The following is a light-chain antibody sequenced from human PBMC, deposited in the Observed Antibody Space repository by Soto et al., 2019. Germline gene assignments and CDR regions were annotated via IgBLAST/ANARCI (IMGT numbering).Light chain of an antibody. J-gene: IGKJ1*01. CDR3: QQYNSYST. V-gene: IGKV1-5*01. Sequence: DIQMTQSPSTLSASVGDRVTITCRASQSISSWLAWYQQKPGKAPKLLIYDASNLESGVPSRFSGSGSGTEFTLTISSLQPDDLTTYYCQQYNSYSTFGQGTKVDIK. CDR2: DAS. CDR1: QSISSW.